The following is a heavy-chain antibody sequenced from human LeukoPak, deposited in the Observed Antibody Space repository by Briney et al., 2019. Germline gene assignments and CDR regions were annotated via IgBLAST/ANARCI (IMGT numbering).Heavy chain of an antibody. V-gene: IGHV3-48*03. J-gene: IGHJ4*02. CDR1: GFTFSSYE. Sequence: PGGSLRLSCAASGFTFSSYEMNWVRQARGKGLELFSYISSNGRTIYYEDSLKGRFNISRHNAKNSLYLQMNSLRAEDTAVYYCARIYDRSDYWGQGTLVTVSS. CDR3: ARIYDRSDY. D-gene: IGHD3-22*01. CDR2: ISSNGRTI.